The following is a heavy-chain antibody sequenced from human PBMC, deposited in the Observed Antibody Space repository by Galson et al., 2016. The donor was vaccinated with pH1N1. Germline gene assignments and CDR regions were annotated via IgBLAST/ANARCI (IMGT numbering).Heavy chain of an antibody. CDR1: GLVYSDYW. Sequence: SLRLSCAASGLVYSDYWMTWVRQAPGKGLEWVGNINQNGSKINYGDSVKGRFTISRNNAKNSLFLQMNSMRANDSAVCYCARDRTYSKINTYYDLFDIWGQGTMVTVSS. V-gene: IGHV3-7*03. CDR2: INQNGSKI. D-gene: IGHD3-16*01. J-gene: IGHJ3*02. CDR3: ARDRTYSKINTYYDLFDI.